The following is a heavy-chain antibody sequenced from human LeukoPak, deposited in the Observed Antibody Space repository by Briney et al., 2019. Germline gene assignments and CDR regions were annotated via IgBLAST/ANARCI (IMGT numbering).Heavy chain of an antibody. J-gene: IGHJ5*02. D-gene: IGHD5-12*01. V-gene: IGHV4-34*01. CDR3: ASGGSGYDYNWFDP. CDR1: GGSFSGYY. CDR2: INHSGST. Sequence: SETLSLTCAVYGGSFSGYYWSWIRQPPGKGLEWIGEINHSGSTNYNPSLKSRVTISVVTSKNQFSLKLSTVTAADTAVYYCASGGSGYDYNWFDPWGQGTLVTVSS.